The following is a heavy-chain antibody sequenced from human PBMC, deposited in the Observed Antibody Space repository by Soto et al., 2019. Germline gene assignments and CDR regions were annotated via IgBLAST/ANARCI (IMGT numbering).Heavy chain of an antibody. CDR3: ARGSGGSDY. D-gene: IGHD6-25*01. CDR1: GFTFSSYA. CDR2: ISYDGSNE. Sequence: QPGGSLRLSCAASGFTFSSYAMYWVRQAPGKGLEWVADISYDGSNEYYAESVKGRFTISRDNSKNTLYLQMNSLRAEDTAVYYCARGSGGSDYWGQGTLVTVSS. J-gene: IGHJ4*02. V-gene: IGHV3-30-3*01.